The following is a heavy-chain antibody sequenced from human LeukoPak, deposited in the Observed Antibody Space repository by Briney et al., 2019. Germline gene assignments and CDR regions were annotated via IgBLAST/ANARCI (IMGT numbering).Heavy chain of an antibody. CDR1: GGTFTSYA. CDR3: ARKLRLGGNWFDP. Sequence: ASVKVSCKTSGGTFTSYAITWVRQAPGQGLEWMGKIIPISGTTDYAQKFQGRVTFTADESTSTAYMELSSLRSEDTALYYCARKLRLGGNWFDPWGQGTLVTVSS. D-gene: IGHD1-26*01. J-gene: IGHJ5*02. CDR2: IIPISGTT. V-gene: IGHV1-69*13.